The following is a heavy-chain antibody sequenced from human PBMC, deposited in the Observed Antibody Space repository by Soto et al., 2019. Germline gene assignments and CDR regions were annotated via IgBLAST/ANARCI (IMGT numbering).Heavy chain of an antibody. CDR3: ARVESSGWPRVDAFDI. Sequence: ASVTVSCKASGYTFTSYAMHWVRQAPGQRLEWMGWINAGNGNTKYSQKLQGRVTITRDTSASTAYMELSSLRSEDTAVYYCARVESSGWPRVDAFDIWGQGTMVTVSS. CDR2: INAGNGNT. J-gene: IGHJ3*02. CDR1: GYTFTSYA. V-gene: IGHV1-3*01. D-gene: IGHD6-19*01.